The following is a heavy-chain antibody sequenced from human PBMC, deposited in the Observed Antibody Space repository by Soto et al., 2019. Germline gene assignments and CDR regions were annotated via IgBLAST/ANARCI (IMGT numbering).Heavy chain of an antibody. V-gene: IGHV1-46*01. Sequence: ASVKVSCKASGYTFTSYYMHWVRQAPGQGLEWMGIINPSGGSTSYAQKFQGRVTMTRDTSTSTVYMDLSSLRSEDTAVYYCARDRGYYDFWSGYSTLSYYYYYYGMDVWGQGTTVTVSS. CDR2: INPSGGST. J-gene: IGHJ6*02. CDR1: GYTFTSYY. CDR3: ARDRGYYDFWSGYSTLSYYYYYYGMDV. D-gene: IGHD3-3*01.